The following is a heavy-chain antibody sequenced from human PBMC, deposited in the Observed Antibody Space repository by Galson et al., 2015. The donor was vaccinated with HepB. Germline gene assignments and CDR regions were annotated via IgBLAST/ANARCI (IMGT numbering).Heavy chain of an antibody. Sequence: SLRLSCAASGFTFSSYGMHWVRQAPGKGLEWVAFIRYDGSNKYYADSVKGRFTISRDNSKNTLYLQMNSLRAEDTAVYYCAKDGPLPTIAVAGTYYGMDVWGQGTTVTVSS. CDR2: IRYDGSNK. D-gene: IGHD6-19*01. J-gene: IGHJ6*02. CDR3: AKDGPLPTIAVAGTYYGMDV. CDR1: GFTFSSYG. V-gene: IGHV3-30*02.